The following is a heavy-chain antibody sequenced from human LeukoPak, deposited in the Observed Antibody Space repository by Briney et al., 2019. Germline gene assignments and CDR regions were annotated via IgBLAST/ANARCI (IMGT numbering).Heavy chain of an antibody. V-gene: IGHV4-4*02. Sequence: PSGTLSLTCAVSGGSISSSNWWSWVRQPPGKGLEWIGEIYHSGSTNYNPSLKSRVTISVDKSKNQFSLKLSSVTAADTAVYYCARHPARYSYGSNFDYWGQGTLVTVSS. J-gene: IGHJ4*02. CDR1: GGSISSSNW. CDR3: ARHPARYSYGSNFDY. CDR2: IYHSGST. D-gene: IGHD5-18*01.